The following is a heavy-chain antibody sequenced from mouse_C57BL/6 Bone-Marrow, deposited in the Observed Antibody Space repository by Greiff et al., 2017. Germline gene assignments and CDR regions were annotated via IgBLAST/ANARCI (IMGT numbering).Heavy chain of an antibody. CDR3: ARHGAAQATGYAMDY. D-gene: IGHD3-2*02. CDR1: GFTFSDYY. Sequence: EVNLVESGGGLVQPGGSLKLSCAASGFTFSDYYMYWVRQTPEKRLEWVAYISNGGGSTYYPDTVKGRFTISRDNAKNTLYLQMSRLKSEDTAMYYCARHGAAQATGYAMDYWGQGTSVTVSS. CDR2: ISNGGGST. J-gene: IGHJ4*01. V-gene: IGHV5-12*01.